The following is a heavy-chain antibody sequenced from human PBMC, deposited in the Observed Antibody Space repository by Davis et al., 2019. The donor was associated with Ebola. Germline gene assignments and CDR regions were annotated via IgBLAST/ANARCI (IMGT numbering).Heavy chain of an antibody. CDR3: ARETEFYGGNTRGDYYYGMDV. V-gene: IGHV3-53*01. Sequence: GESLKISCAASGFTVSSNYMSWVRQAPGKGLEWVSVIYSGGSTYYADSVKGRFTISRDNAKNSLYLQMNSLRAEDTAVYYCARETEFYGGNTRGDYYYGMDVWGQGTTVTVSS. J-gene: IGHJ6*02. CDR2: IYSGGST. CDR1: GFTVSSNY. D-gene: IGHD4-23*01.